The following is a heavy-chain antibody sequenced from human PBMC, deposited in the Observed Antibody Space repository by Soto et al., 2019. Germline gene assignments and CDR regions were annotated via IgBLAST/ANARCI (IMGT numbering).Heavy chain of an antibody. V-gene: IGHV4-39*01. CDR2: IYYSGST. Sequence: PSETLSLTCTVSGGSISSSSYYWGWIRQPPGKGLEWIGSIYYSGSTYYNPSLKSRVTISVDTSKNQFSLKLSSVTAADTAVYYCARPNGDYDYWGQGTLVTVSS. J-gene: IGHJ4*02. CDR3: ARPNGDYDY. CDR1: GGSISSSSYY. D-gene: IGHD4-17*01.